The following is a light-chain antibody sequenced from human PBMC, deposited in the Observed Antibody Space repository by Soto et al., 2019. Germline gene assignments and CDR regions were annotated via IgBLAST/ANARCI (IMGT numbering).Light chain of an antibody. CDR3: QHFGSSLRT. Sequence: EIVLTQSPGTLSLSPGDRATLSCRASQSVSSHFLAWYQQKPGQAPGLLIHGTSSRATGIPDRFSGSGSGTDFTLTISSLEPEDFAVYYCQHFGSSLRTFGQGTKVDTK. CDR2: GTS. CDR1: QSVSSHF. V-gene: IGKV3-20*01. J-gene: IGKJ1*01.